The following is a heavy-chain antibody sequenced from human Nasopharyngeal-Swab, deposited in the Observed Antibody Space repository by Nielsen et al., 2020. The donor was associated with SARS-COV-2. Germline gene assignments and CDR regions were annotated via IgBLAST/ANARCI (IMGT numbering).Heavy chain of an antibody. J-gene: IGHJ3*02. Sequence: VRQAPGKGLEWIGYIYYSGSTNYNPSLKSRVTISVDKSKNQFSLKLSSVTAADTAVYYCARRPGGIAAAGDAFDIWGQGTMVTVSS. CDR3: ARRPGGIAAAGDAFDI. CDR2: IYYSGST. V-gene: IGHV4-4*02. D-gene: IGHD6-13*01.